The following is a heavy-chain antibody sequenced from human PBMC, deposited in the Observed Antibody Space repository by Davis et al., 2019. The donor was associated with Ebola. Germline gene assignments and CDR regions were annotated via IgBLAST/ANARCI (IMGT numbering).Heavy chain of an antibody. V-gene: IGHV4-39*01. Sequence: SETLSLTCTVSGGSISSSSYYWGWIRQPPGKGLEWIGSIYYSGSTYYNPSLKSRVTISVDTSKNQFSLKLSSVTAADTAVYYCARGQSSSWYRLDYWGQGTLVTVSS. CDR2: IYYSGST. CDR1: GGSISSSSYY. D-gene: IGHD6-13*01. CDR3: ARGQSSSWYRLDY. J-gene: IGHJ4*02.